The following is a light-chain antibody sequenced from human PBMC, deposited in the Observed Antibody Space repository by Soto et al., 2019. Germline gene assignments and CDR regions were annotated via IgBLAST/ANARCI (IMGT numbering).Light chain of an antibody. J-gene: IGKJ1*01. CDR2: GAS. CDR1: QSVSSN. Sequence: EIVMTQSPATLSVSPGERATLSCRASQSVSSNLAWYQQKPGQAPRLLIYGASTRATGIPARFSGSRSGTESTPTISSLQSEYFAVYDCQQYNNWPQTFGQGTKVEIK. V-gene: IGKV3-15*01. CDR3: QQYNNWPQT.